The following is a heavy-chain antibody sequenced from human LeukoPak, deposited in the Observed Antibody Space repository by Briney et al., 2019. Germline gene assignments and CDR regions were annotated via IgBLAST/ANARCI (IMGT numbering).Heavy chain of an antibody. D-gene: IGHD3-22*01. CDR3: AKAQSYYYDTSGYCCYFDY. Sequence: PGGSLRLSCAASGFTFSSYAMSWVRQAPGKGLEWVSGISGSGGATYHADSVKGRFTISRDNAKNTLHLQMNSLRAEDTAIYYCAKAQSYYYDTSGYCCYFDYWGQGTLVTVSS. J-gene: IGHJ4*02. V-gene: IGHV3-23*01. CDR2: ISGSGGAT. CDR1: GFTFSSYA.